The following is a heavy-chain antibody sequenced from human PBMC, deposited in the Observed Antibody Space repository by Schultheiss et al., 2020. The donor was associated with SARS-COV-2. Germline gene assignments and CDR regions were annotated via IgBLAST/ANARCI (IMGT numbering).Heavy chain of an antibody. CDR2: IWYDGGNK. J-gene: IGHJ4*02. CDR1: GFTFSSYG. V-gene: IGHV3-33*01. D-gene: IGHD3-10*01. CDR3: ARDVYKSRAFTMVRGEESDY. Sequence: GGSLRLSCAASGFTFSSYGMHWVRQAPGKGLEWVAVIWYDGGNKYYADSVKGRFTISRDNSKNTLFLQMNSLRAEDTAVYYCARDVYKSRAFTMVRGEESDYWGQGTLVTVSS.